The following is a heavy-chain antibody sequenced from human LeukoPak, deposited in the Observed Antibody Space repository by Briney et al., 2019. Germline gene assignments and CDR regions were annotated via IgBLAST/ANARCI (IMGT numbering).Heavy chain of an antibody. CDR3: ARDGQYCSSTSCYKGTRSSNYYYYYMDV. J-gene: IGHJ6*03. CDR2: ISSSSSTI. CDR1: GFTFSSYS. V-gene: IGHV3-48*04. Sequence: GGSLRLSCAASGFTFSSYSMNWVRQVPGKGLEWVSYISSSSSTIYYADSVKGRFTISRDNAKNSLYLQMNSLRAEDTAVYYCARDGQYCSSTSCYKGTRSSNYYYYYMDVWGKGTTVTVSS. D-gene: IGHD2-2*02.